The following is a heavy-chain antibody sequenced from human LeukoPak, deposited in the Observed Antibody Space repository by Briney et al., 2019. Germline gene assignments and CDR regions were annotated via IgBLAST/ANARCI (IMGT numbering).Heavy chain of an antibody. V-gene: IGHV3-30*02. CDR1: GFTFSSYG. J-gene: IGHJ6*03. CDR2: IRYDGSNK. D-gene: IGHD3/OR15-3a*01. CDR3: AREDGLRVYYYYMDV. Sequence: GGSLGLSCAASGFTFSSYGMHWVRQAPGKGLVWAAFIRYDGSNKYYADSVKGRFTISRDNSKNTLYLQMNSLRAEDTAVYYCAREDGLRVYYYYMDVWGKGTTVTISS.